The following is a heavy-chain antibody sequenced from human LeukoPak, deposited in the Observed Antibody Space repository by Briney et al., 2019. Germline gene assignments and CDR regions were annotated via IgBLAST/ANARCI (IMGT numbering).Heavy chain of an antibody. V-gene: IGHV4-39*01. J-gene: IGHJ3*02. CDR3: ARPYYDFWSGYYIGYAFDI. CDR1: GGSISSSSYY. D-gene: IGHD3-3*01. Sequence: PSETLSLTCTVSGGSISSSSYYWGWIRQPPGKGLEWIVSIYYSGSTYYNPSLKSRVTISVDTSKNQFSLKLSSVTAADTAVYYCARPYYDFWSGYYIGYAFDIWGQGTMVTVSS. CDR2: IYYSGST.